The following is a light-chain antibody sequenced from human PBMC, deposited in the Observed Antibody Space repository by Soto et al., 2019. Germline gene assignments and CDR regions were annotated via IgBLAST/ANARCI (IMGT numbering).Light chain of an antibody. CDR1: RGLXSH. V-gene: IGKV3-15*01. J-gene: IGKJ1*01. CDR3: QQYNKCPTWT. CDR2: GQS. Sequence: IGLTKSPGALSVSLGESATLACRASRGLXSHLVWYQQKPGQATRILSXGQSTRATGIPARFIGSGSGKEFTLNLTSIHSADFAVYYCQQYNKCPTWTFGQGTKVDI.